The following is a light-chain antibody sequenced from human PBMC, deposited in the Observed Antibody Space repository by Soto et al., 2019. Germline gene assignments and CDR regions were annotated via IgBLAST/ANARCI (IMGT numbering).Light chain of an antibody. CDR3: QQYGSSPLT. Sequence: TQSPVTLYLSPGERATLSCRASQSVSSSYLAWYQQKPGQAPRLLIYGASSRATGIPDRFSGSGSGTDFTLTISRLEPEDFAVYYCQQYGSSPLTFGGGTKVDIK. V-gene: IGKV3-20*01. CDR2: GAS. CDR1: QSVSSSY. J-gene: IGKJ4*01.